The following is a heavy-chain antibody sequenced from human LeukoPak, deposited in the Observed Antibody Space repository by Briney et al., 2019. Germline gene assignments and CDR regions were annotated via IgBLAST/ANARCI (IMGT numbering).Heavy chain of an antibody. V-gene: IGHV3-53*01. D-gene: IGHD1-26*01. CDR2: IYSGGST. Sequence: PGGSLRLSCAGSGFTVSSNHMSWVRQAPGKGLEWGSIIYSGGSTYYADSVKGRFTISRDNSKNSLYLQMNSLRVEDTAVYYCARIHDGTPTPSFDSWGQGTLVTVSS. CDR1: GFTVSSNH. J-gene: IGHJ4*02. CDR3: ARIHDGTPTPSFDS.